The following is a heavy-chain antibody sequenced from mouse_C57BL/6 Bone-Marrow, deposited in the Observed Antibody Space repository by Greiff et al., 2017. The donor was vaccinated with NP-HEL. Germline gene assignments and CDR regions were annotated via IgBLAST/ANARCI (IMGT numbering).Heavy chain of an antibody. CDR1: GFTFSDYY. J-gene: IGHJ2*01. Sequence: EVQLVESGGGLVQPGGSLKLSCAASGFTFSDYYMYWVRQTPEKRLEWVAYISNGGGSTYYPDTVKGRFTISRDNAKNTLYLQMSRLKSEDTAMYYCARQRSKGGFDYWGQGTTLTVSS. CDR3: ARQRSKGGFDY. V-gene: IGHV5-12*01. CDR2: ISNGGGST.